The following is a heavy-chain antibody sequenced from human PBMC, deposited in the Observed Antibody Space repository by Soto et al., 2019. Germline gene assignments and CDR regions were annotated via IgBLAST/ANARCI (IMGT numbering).Heavy chain of an antibody. J-gene: IGHJ5*02. CDR1: GGSISSGVYY. V-gene: IGHV4-61*08. CDR2: IYYSGST. Sequence: SETLSLTCTVSGGSISSGVYYWSWIRQHPGKGLEWIGYIYYSGSTNYNPSLKSRVTISVDTSKNQFSLKLSSVTAADTAVYYCARDIGCSGGSCYPNNPSNWFDPWGQGTLVTVSS. D-gene: IGHD2-15*01. CDR3: ARDIGCSGGSCYPNNPSNWFDP.